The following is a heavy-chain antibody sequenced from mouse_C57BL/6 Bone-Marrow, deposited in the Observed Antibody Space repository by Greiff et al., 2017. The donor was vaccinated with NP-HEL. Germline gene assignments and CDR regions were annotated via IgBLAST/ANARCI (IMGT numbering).Heavy chain of an antibody. CDR3: TTTSRDVGYYWYFDV. V-gene: IGHV14-4*01. CDR1: GFNIKDDY. CDR2: IDPENGDT. Sequence: VQLQQSGAELVRPGASVKLSCTASGFNIKDDYMHWVKQRPEQGLEWIGRIDPENGDTEYASKFQGKATITADTSSNTAYLQLSSLTSEDTAVYYCTTTSRDVGYYWYFDVWGTGTTVTVSS. D-gene: IGHD3-3*01. J-gene: IGHJ1*03.